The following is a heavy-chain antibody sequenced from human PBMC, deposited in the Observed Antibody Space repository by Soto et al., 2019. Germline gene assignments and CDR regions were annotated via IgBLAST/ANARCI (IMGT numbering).Heavy chain of an antibody. D-gene: IGHD6-13*01. CDR3: ARSHPGYSSSWYNWFDP. J-gene: IGHJ5*02. V-gene: IGHV4-59*01. CDR2: IYYSGST. CDR1: GGSISRYY. Sequence: SETLSLTCTVSGGSISRYYWSWIRQPPGKGLEWIGYIYYSGSTNYNPSLKSRVTISVDTSKNQFSLKLSSVTAADTAVYYCARSHPGYSSSWYNWFDPWGQGTLVTVSS.